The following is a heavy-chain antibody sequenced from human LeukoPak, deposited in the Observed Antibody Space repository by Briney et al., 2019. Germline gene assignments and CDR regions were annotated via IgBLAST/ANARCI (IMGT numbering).Heavy chain of an antibody. J-gene: IGHJ5*02. CDR3: ARDLVSSGGFDP. CDR2: IYTSGST. V-gene: IGHV4-61*02. D-gene: IGHD6-19*01. CDR1: GGSISSGSYY. Sequence: SETLSLTCTVSGGSISSGSYYWSWIRQPAGKGLEWIGRIYTSGSTNYNPSLKSRVTISVDTTKNQFSLKLSSVTAANTAVYYCARDLVSSGGFDPWGQGTLVTVSS.